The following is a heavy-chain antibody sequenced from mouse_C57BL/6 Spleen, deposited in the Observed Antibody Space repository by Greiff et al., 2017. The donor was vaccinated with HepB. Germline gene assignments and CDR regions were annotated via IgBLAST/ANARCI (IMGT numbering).Heavy chain of an antibody. J-gene: IGHJ2*01. Sequence: QVQLQQPGAELVKPGASVKLSCKASGYTFTSYWMQWVKQRPGQGLEWIGEIDPSDSYTNYNQKFKGKATLTVDTSSSTAYMQLSSLTSEDSAVYYCARSMPYSNYEDYWGQGTTLTVSS. CDR1: GYTFTSYW. CDR3: ARSMPYSNYEDY. V-gene: IGHV1-50*01. D-gene: IGHD2-5*01. CDR2: IDPSDSYT.